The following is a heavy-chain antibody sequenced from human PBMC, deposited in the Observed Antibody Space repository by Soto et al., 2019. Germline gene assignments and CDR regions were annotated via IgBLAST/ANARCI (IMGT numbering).Heavy chain of an antibody. J-gene: IGHJ6*02. CDR2: IIPIFGTA. Sequence: QVQLVQSGAEVKKPGSSVQVSCKASGATFSSYAISWVRQAPGRGLEWMGGIIPIFGTANYAQRFQGRVPITADESTTIANIELRGLRSEDRAMYYWARHVSAASYYYRMDGWCQGTTVTDAS. CDR1: GATFSSYA. V-gene: IGHV1-69*12. D-gene: IGHD2-2*01. CDR3: ARHVSAASYYYRMDG.